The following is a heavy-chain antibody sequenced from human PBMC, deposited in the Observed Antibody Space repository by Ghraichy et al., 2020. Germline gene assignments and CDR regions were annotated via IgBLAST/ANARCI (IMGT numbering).Heavy chain of an antibody. Sequence: ASVKVSCKASGYTFTSYGISWVRQAPGQGLEWMGWISAYNGNTNYAQKLQGRVTMTTDTSTSTAYMELRSLRSDDTAVYYCARDRRGSSFFPRDFDYWGQGTLVTVSS. CDR3: ARDRRGSSFFPRDFDY. V-gene: IGHV1-18*01. J-gene: IGHJ4*02. CDR1: GYTFTSYG. D-gene: IGHD6-13*01. CDR2: ISAYNGNT.